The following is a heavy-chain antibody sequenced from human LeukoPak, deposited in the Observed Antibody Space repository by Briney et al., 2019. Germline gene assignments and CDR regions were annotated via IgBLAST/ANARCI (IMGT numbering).Heavy chain of an antibody. V-gene: IGHV4-34*01. Sequence: SETLSLTCAVYGGSFSGYYWSWIRQPPGKGLEWIGEINHSGSTNYNPSPKSRVTISVDTSKNQFSLKLSSVTAADTAVYYCASGVVPAIRGGWFDPWGQGTLVTVSS. D-gene: IGHD2-2*01. CDR1: GGSFSGYY. CDR3: ASGVVPAIRGGWFDP. J-gene: IGHJ5*02. CDR2: INHSGST.